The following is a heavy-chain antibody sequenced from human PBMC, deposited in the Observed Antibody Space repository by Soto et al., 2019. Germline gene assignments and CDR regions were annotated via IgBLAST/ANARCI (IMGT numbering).Heavy chain of an antibody. Sequence: QVQLVQSGAEVKKPGASAKVSCKASGYTFTVYFMHWVRQAPGQGLEWMGWINPNSAATNYAQKFQGRVTMTRDTSISTAYMELSRLTSDDSAVYYCARDPGGSYGYWGQGTLVTVSS. D-gene: IGHD1-26*01. CDR2: INPNSAAT. V-gene: IGHV1-2*02. CDR1: GYTFTVYF. J-gene: IGHJ4*02. CDR3: ARDPGGSYGY.